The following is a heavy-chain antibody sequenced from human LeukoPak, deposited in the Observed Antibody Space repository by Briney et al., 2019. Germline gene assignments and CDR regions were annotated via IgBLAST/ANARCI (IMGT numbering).Heavy chain of an antibody. D-gene: IGHD3-10*01. CDR2: ITSDSSII. Sequence: QPGGSLRLSCAASGFTFSTYHMNWVRQAPGKGLEWISSITSDSSIIKYADSVRGRFTISRDNAKNSLYLQMSSLRAEDTAVYYCASFPGSGGDAFDIWGQGTMVTVSS. J-gene: IGHJ3*02. CDR3: ASFPGSGGDAFDI. CDR1: GFTFSTYH. V-gene: IGHV3-48*04.